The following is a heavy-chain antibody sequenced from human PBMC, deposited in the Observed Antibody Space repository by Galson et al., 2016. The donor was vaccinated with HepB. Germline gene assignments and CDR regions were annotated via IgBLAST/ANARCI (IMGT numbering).Heavy chain of an antibody. CDR3: ARSRPDATMVRKRWFDP. J-gene: IGHJ5*02. Sequence: ETLSLTCAVYDGSFSGYFWTWIRQPPGKGLEWIGEINHSGSTNSNPSLRSRVTISVDTSKNQFSLKLSSVTAADTAVYYCARSRPDATMVRKRWFDPWGQGTLVTVSS. CDR2: INHSGST. V-gene: IGHV4-34*01. D-gene: IGHD3-10*01. CDR1: DGSFSGYF.